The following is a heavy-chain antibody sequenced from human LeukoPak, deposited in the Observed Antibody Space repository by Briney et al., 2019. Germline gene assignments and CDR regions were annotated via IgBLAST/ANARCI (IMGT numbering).Heavy chain of an antibody. CDR1: GFTFSSYG. CDR2: ISYDGSNK. Sequence: PGGSLRLSCAASGFTFSSYGMHWVRQAPGKGLEWVAVISYDGSNKYYADSVKGRFTISRDNSKNTLYLQMNSLRAEDTAVYYCAKESSSSWYIYFDYWGQGTLVTVSS. J-gene: IGHJ4*02. V-gene: IGHV3-30*18. CDR3: AKESSSSWYIYFDY. D-gene: IGHD6-13*01.